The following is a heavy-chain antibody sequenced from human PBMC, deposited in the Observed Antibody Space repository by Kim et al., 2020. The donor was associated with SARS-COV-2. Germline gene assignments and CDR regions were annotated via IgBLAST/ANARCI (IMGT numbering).Heavy chain of an antibody. CDR3: ARDGSGSYSGPGMDV. CDR2: ISNDGNNK. Sequence: GGSLRLSCVASGFTFTDDGMHWVRQAPGKGLKWVALISNDGNNKYYADSVKGRFTISRDDSKNTVHLQVSSLRREDTAVYHCARDGSGSYSGPGMDVWGQGSTVIVSS. J-gene: IGHJ6*01. V-gene: IGHV3-33*05. D-gene: IGHD3-10*01. CDR1: GFTFTDDG.